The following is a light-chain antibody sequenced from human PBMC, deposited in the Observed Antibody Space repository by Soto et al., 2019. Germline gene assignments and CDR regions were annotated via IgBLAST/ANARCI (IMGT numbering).Light chain of an antibody. V-gene: IGLV2-14*01. J-gene: IGLJ3*02. CDR2: EVS. Sequence: QSALTQPASVSGSPGQSITISCTGTSSDVGGYNYVSWYQQHPGKAPKLMIYEVSNRPSGVSNRFSGSKSGNTASLTISGLQAEDEADYYCSSHTSSNWVFGGGTKVTVL. CDR1: SSDVGGYNY. CDR3: SSHTSSNWV.